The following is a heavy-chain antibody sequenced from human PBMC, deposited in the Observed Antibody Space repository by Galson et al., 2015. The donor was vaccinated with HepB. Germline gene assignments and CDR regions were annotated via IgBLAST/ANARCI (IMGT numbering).Heavy chain of an antibody. Sequence: SLRLSCAASGFTFSSYSMNWVRQAPGKGLEWVSSISSSSSYIYYADSVKGRFTISRDNAKNSLYLQMNSLRAEDTAVYYCARDRSVAAAGYYFDYWGQGTLVTVSS. CDR3: ARDRSVAAAGYYFDY. D-gene: IGHD6-13*01. CDR2: ISSSSSYI. J-gene: IGHJ4*02. CDR1: GFTFSSYS. V-gene: IGHV3-21*01.